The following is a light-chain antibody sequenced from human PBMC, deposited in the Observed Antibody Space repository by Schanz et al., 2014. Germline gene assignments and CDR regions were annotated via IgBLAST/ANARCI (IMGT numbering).Light chain of an antibody. V-gene: IGKV3-15*01. J-gene: IGKJ2*01. Sequence: EIVMTQSPATLSVSPGERATLSCRASQSLSSNLAWYQHKPGQAPRLLIYGASTRATGIPARFSGSGSGTEFTLTISSLQSEDFAVYYCQQYHDWPFYTFGQGTKLEIK. CDR1: QSLSSN. CDR2: GAS. CDR3: QQYHDWPFYT.